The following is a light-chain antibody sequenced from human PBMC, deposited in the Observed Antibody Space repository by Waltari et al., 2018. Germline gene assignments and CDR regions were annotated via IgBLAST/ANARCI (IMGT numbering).Light chain of an antibody. CDR3: SSYTSSSTLEVV. V-gene: IGLV2-14*03. CDR1: SSDVGGYYS. Sequence: QSALTQPASVSGSPGQSITISCTGTSSDVGGYYSVTWYQQHPGKAPKLMIYDVSNRPSGVSNRFSGSKSGNTASLTISGLQAEDEADYYCSSYTSSSTLEVVFGGGTKLTVL. J-gene: IGLJ2*01. CDR2: DVS.